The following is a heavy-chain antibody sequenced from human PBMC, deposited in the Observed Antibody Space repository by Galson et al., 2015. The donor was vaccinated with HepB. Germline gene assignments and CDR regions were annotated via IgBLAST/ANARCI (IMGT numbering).Heavy chain of an antibody. D-gene: IGHD4-23*01. V-gene: IGHV2-70*04. CDR3: ARNYGGNDAFDI. Sequence: PALVKPTQTLTLTCTFSGFSLSTSGMRVSWIRQPPGKALEWLARIDWDDDKFYSTSLKTRLTISKDTSKNQVVLTMTNMDPVDTATYYCARNYGGNDAFDIWGQGTMVTVSS. J-gene: IGHJ3*02. CDR2: IDWDDDK. CDR1: GFSLSTSGMR.